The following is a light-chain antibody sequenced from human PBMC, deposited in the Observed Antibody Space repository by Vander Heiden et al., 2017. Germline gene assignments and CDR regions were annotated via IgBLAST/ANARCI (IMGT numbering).Light chain of an antibody. J-gene: IGKJ2*01. Sequence: ELLLTQSPGTLSLSPGESATLSCRASKSVNNNYLAWYQQKPGQAPRVLIYGASSRATGIPVRFSGSGSGTDFTLTISRLEPEDFAVYSCQQYGSSPFTFGQGTKLEIK. CDR3: QQYGSSPFT. V-gene: IGKV3-20*01. CDR2: GAS. CDR1: KSVNNNY.